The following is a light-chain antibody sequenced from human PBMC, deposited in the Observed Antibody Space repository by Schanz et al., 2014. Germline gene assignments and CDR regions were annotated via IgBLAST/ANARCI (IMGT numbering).Light chain of an antibody. CDR3: QQYYGLPLT. CDR1: QSVLYTSNNKNY. Sequence: DIVMPQSPDSLAVSLGERATINCKSSQSVLYTSNNKNYLAWYQHKPGQPPKLLIYWASTRESGVPDRFSGSGSGTDFTLTISSLQAEDVAVYYCQQYYGLPLTFGGGTKVEIK. V-gene: IGKV4-1*01. CDR2: WAS. J-gene: IGKJ4*01.